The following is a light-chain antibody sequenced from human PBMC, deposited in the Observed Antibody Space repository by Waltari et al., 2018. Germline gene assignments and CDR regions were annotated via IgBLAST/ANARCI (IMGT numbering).Light chain of an antibody. Sequence: QSALTQPASVSGSPGPSITISCTGTSSDVGNYNFVSWYQHHPGKAPRLMIYEDTKRHSGVSNRFSGSKSGNTASLTISGLQAEDEADYYCCSYTDSTTLVFGGGTGLTVL. CDR2: EDT. CDR1: SSDVGNYNF. J-gene: IGLJ2*01. V-gene: IGLV2-23*01. CDR3: CSYTDSTTLV.